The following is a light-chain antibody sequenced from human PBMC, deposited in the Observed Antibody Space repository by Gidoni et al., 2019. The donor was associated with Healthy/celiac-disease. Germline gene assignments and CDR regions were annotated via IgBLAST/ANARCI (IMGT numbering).Light chain of an antibody. Sequence: EIVLTQSPATLSLSPGERATLSCRASQSVSSYLAWYQQKPGQAPRLLIYDASNRATGIPARFSGSGFGTEFTLTISSLEPEDFAVYYCQQRSNWLTFGGXTKVEIK. CDR1: QSVSSY. J-gene: IGKJ4*01. V-gene: IGKV3-11*01. CDR2: DAS. CDR3: QQRSNWLT.